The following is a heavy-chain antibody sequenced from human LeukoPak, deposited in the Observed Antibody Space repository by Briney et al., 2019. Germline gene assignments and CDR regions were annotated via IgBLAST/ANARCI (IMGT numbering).Heavy chain of an antibody. D-gene: IGHD1-14*01. Sequence: ASVKISCKASGYTFSNYYIHWVRQAPGQGLEWMAIINPSGGSTTYAQKFQGRVTMTTDTSTSTAYMELRSLRSDDTAVYYCARDPSEDTPADYWGQGTLVTVSS. CDR2: INPSGGST. CDR1: GYTFSNYY. V-gene: IGHV1-46*01. J-gene: IGHJ4*02. CDR3: ARDPSEDTPADY.